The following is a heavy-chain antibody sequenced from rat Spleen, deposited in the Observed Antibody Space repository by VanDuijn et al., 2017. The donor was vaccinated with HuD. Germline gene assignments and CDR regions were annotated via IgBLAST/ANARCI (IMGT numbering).Heavy chain of an antibody. J-gene: IGHJ2*01. CDR2: ITSGGSYT. CDR1: GFTFSSFA. Sequence: EVQLVESGGGLVQPGRSLKLSCAASGFTFSSFAMAWVRQAPKKGLEWIATITSGGSYTYYPDSVKGRFTISRDNAKTTLYLQMDSLKSEDTATYYCTTGGLPYYFDYWGQGVMVTVSS. D-gene: IGHD1-4*01. V-gene: IGHV5S13*01. CDR3: TTGGLPYYFDY.